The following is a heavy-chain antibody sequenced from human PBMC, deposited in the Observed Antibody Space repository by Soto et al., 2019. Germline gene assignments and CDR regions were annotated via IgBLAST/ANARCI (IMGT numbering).Heavy chain of an antibody. CDR1: GFSLSTHTVG. V-gene: IGHV2-5*02. D-gene: IGHD3-9*01. CDR3: AHIVPFDYRGYNFEF. Sequence: QITLKESGPTLVKPTQTLTLTCTFSGFSLSTHTVGVAWIRQPPGKALEWLALIYWDEDKRYSPSLKSRLTITQETSKNQVALTMTNMDPVDTAPYYCAHIVPFDYRGYNFEFWGQGILVTVSS. CDR2: IYWDEDK. J-gene: IGHJ4*02.